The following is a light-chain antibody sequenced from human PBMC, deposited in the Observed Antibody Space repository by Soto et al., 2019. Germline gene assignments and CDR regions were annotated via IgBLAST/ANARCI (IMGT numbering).Light chain of an antibody. Sequence: DIVLTRSPDSLAVSLGERATINCRSSQSVLSSSDNENYLAWHQQKPGQPPKLLISWASLRESGVPDRFTGSGSGTDFTLTISSLQAEDLAVYYCQQHNSEPITFGGGTKVVIK. CDR1: QSVLSSSDNENY. CDR2: WAS. J-gene: IGKJ4*01. V-gene: IGKV4-1*01. CDR3: QQHNSEPIT.